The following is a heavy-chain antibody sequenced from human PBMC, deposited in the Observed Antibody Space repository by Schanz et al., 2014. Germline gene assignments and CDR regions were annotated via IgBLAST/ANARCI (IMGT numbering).Heavy chain of an antibody. CDR3: AREFVN. CDR2: ISGGGGGYR. Sequence: EVQLLESGGGLVQPGGSLRLSCAVSGFTFSSYAMSWVRQAPGKGLEWVSTISGGGGGYRPYADSVKGRFTISRDNTRNSLYLQMNSLRVDDTAVYYCAREFVNWGQGTLVTVSS. J-gene: IGHJ4*02. CDR1: GFTFSSYA. D-gene: IGHD2-21*01. V-gene: IGHV3-23*01.